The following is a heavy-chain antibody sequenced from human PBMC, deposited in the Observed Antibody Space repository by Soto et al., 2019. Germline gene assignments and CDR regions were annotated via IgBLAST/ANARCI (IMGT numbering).Heavy chain of an antibody. CDR3: ARSPLLEWLLGGGWFDP. J-gene: IGHJ5*02. D-gene: IGHD3-3*01. Sequence: PSETLSLTCTVSGGSISSYYWSWIRQPPGKGLEWIGYIYYSGSTNYTPSLKSRVTISVDTSKNQFSLKLSSVTAADTAVYYCARSPLLEWLLGGGWFDPWGQGTLVTVSS. CDR2: IYYSGST. CDR1: GGSISSYY. V-gene: IGHV4-59*01.